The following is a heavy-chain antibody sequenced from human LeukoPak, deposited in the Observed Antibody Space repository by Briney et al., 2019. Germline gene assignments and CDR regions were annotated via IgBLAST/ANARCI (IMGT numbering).Heavy chain of an antibody. Sequence: SETLSLTCTVSGGSISSYYWSWIRQPAGKGLEWIGRVYTSGSTNYNPSLKSRVTMSVDTSKNQFSLKLSSVTAVDTAVYYCARRSGGSGYNWFDPWGQGTLVTVSS. D-gene: IGHD2-15*01. CDR2: VYTSGST. J-gene: IGHJ5*02. V-gene: IGHV4-4*07. CDR1: GGSISSYY. CDR3: ARRSGGSGYNWFDP.